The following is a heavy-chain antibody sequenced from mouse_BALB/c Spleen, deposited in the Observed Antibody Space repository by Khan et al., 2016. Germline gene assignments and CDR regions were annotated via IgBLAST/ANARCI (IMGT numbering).Heavy chain of an antibody. CDR2: INYSGST. D-gene: IGHD2-3*01. CDR3: ARYDGYYFDY. CDR1: GDSITSGY. J-gene: IGHJ2*01. Sequence: EVQLQESGPSLVKPSQTLSLTCSVTGDSITSGYWNWIRQFPGTKLEYMGYINYSGSTYYNPSLKSRISITRDTSKNQYYLQLNSVTTEYSSTNYCARYDGYYFDYWGQGTTLTVAS. V-gene: IGHV3-8*02.